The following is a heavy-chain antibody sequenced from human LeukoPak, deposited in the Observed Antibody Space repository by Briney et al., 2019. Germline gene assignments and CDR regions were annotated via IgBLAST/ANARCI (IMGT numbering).Heavy chain of an antibody. Sequence: ASVKVSCKPSGYTVTGYYMHWVRQAPGQGLEWMGWINPNSGGTNYAQKFQGRGTMTRDTSISTAYMELCRLRSDDTAVYYCARDGGGFDYWGQGTLVTVSS. D-gene: IGHD3-16*01. CDR2: INPNSGGT. CDR1: GYTVTGYY. J-gene: IGHJ4*02. CDR3: ARDGGGFDY. V-gene: IGHV1-2*02.